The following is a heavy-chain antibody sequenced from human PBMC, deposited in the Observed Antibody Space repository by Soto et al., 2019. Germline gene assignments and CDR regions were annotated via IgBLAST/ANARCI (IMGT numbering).Heavy chain of an antibody. J-gene: IGHJ4*02. Sequence: QVHLQGSGPGLGKPSRTLSLTCLFLVASSGGVDSSWGWTRRHQGKGLEWIGYIYYNGRAYYNPSLNSRVTMSSDTSKNQFSLKLSSVTAADTAVYYCARRGAGSGSFDYWGQGALVTVSS. CDR3: ARRGAGSGSFDY. CDR1: VASSGGVDSS. V-gene: IGHV4-31*03. CDR2: IYYNGRA. D-gene: IGHD3-10*01.